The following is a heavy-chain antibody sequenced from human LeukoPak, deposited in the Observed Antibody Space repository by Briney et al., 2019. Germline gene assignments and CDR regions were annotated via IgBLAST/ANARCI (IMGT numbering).Heavy chain of an antibody. J-gene: IGHJ4*02. CDR2: ISGSGGST. CDR3: AKSPVYYYDSSGYRKVFDY. CDR1: GFTFSSYA. D-gene: IGHD3-22*01. Sequence: GGSLRLSCAASGFTFSSYAMSWVRQAPGKGLEWVSAISGSGGSTYYADSVKGRFTISRDNSKNTLYLQMNSLRAEDTAVYYCAKSPVYYYDSSGYRKVFDYWGQGTLVTVSS. V-gene: IGHV3-23*01.